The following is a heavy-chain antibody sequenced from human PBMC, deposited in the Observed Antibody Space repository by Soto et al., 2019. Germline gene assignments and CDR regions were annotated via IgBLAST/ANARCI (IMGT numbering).Heavy chain of an antibody. CDR1: GFTFSSYA. D-gene: IGHD6-19*01. CDR2: ISYDGSNK. J-gene: IGHJ4*02. CDR3: ARGGDSGWNEGRYDY. Sequence: QVQLVESGGGVVQPGRSLRLSCAASGFTFSSYAMHWVRQAPGKGLEWVAVISYDGSNKYYADSVKGRFTISRDNSKNTLYLQMNRLRAEDTAVYYCARGGDSGWNEGRYDYWGQGTLVTVSS. V-gene: IGHV3-30-3*01.